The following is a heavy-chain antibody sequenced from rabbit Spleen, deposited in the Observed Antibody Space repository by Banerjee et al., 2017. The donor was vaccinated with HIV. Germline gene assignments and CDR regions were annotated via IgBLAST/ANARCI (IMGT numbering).Heavy chain of an antibody. CDR3: ERDAGSSFSRYGMDL. V-gene: IGHV1S40*01. D-gene: IGHD8-1*01. J-gene: IGHJ6*01. CDR1: GFSFSSSDY. Sequence: QSLEESGGGLVQPEGSLALTCKASGFSFSSSDYICWVRQAPGKGLEWISCIAGSSSGFTYSATWAKGRFTLSKTSTTTVTLQMTSLTAADTATYFCERDAGSSFSRYGMDLWGPGTLVTVS. CDR2: IAGSSSGFT.